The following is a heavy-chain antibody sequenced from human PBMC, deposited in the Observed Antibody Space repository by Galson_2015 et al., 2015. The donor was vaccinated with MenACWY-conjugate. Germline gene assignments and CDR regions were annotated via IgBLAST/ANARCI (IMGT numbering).Heavy chain of an antibody. CDR3: VKSRGCDNDYNHDAFLI. D-gene: IGHD5-24*01. Sequence: SLRLSCAASGFTFSSFVMHWVRQAPGKGLEHVSAISTKGTSTFYASSLKGRFTVSRDNSKNSLYLQVSSLRTEDTAIYYCVKSRGCDNDYNHDAFLICGQGTMVAVSS. CDR1: GFTFSSFV. V-gene: IGHV3-64D*06. CDR2: ISTKGTST. J-gene: IGHJ3*02.